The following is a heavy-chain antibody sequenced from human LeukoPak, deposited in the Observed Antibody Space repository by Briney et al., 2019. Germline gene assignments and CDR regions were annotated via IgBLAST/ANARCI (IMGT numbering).Heavy chain of an antibody. CDR2: ISYHGSDI. D-gene: IGHD5-18*01. CDR1: GFTFSSYA. V-gene: IGHV3-30-3*01. Sequence: GTSLRLSCAASGFTFSSYAMHWVRQAPGKGLEWVAVISYHGSDIYYADSVKGRFTMSRDNSKNTVDLQMSSLRAEDTAVYYCAREKSGHSYMTQGGIDYWGQGTLVTVS. J-gene: IGHJ4*02. CDR3: AREKSGHSYMTQGGIDY.